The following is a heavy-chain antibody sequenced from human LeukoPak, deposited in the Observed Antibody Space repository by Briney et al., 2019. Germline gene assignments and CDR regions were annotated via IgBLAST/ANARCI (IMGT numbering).Heavy chain of an antibody. CDR1: GGSISSLY. D-gene: IGHD6-6*01. CDR3: ARHRAYSSSSPFDY. CDR2: IYYTGST. V-gene: IGHV4-59*08. Sequence: KSSETLSLTCSVSGGSISSLYWSWIRQPPGKGLDWIGYIYYTGSTNYNPSLKSRVTMFVDMSKNQFSLRLSSVTAADTAVYYCARHRAYSSSSPFDYWGQGTLVTVSS. J-gene: IGHJ4*02.